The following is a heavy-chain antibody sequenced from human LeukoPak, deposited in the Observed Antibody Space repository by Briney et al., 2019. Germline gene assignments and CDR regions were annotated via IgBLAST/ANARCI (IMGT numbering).Heavy chain of an antibody. J-gene: IGHJ4*02. V-gene: IGHV4-30-2*01. CDR2: IYHSGST. Sequence: SETLSLTCAVSGGSISSGGYAWSWLRQPPGKGLEWIGYIYHSGSTYYNPSLRSRVTISVDRSKNQFSLKLSSVTAADTAVYYCARAGRRGGFDYWGQGTLVTVSS. CDR3: ARAGRRGGFDY. D-gene: IGHD3-10*01. CDR1: GGSISSGGYA.